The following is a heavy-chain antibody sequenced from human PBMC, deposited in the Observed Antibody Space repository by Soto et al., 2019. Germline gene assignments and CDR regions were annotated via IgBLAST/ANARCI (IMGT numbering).Heavy chain of an antibody. CDR2: ISSSSSTI. D-gene: IGHD3-10*01. Sequence: LTLYCAACRVSCSSYSMNCIHQAPGKGLEWVSYISSSSSTIYYADSVKGRFTISRDNAKNSLYLQMNSLRAEDTAVYYCARANYYGSPGDFDYWGQGTLVTVSS. V-gene: IGHV3-48*01. CDR1: RVSCSSYS. CDR3: ARANYYGSPGDFDY. J-gene: IGHJ4*02.